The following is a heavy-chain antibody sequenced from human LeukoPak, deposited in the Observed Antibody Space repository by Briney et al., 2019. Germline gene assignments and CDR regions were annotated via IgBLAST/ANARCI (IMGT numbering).Heavy chain of an antibody. CDR3: ARDLGQYYDTSDNWFDP. D-gene: IGHD3-22*01. Sequence: PGGSLRLSCAASGFNFEGYGISWVRQAPGKGLEWVSGINWTGDNTAYADSVKGRFTISRDNAKNTLNLQMNSLRAEDTAVYYCARDLGQYYDTSDNWFDPWGQGTLVTVSS. CDR2: INWTGDNT. V-gene: IGHV3-20*04. CDR1: GFNFEGYG. J-gene: IGHJ5*02.